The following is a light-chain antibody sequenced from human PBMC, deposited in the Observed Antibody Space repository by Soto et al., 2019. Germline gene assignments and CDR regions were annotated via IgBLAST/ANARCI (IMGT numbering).Light chain of an antibody. CDR3: QNYNNWPPWT. Sequence: ETVLTQSPATLSLSPGESATLSCRASQSVSSNLAWYQQKPGQAPRLLIYGASNRATGIPDRFSGSGSGTEFTLTISRLQSEDFAVYYCQNYNNWPPWTVGQGTKVDIK. CDR2: GAS. J-gene: IGKJ1*01. V-gene: IGKV3-15*01. CDR1: QSVSSN.